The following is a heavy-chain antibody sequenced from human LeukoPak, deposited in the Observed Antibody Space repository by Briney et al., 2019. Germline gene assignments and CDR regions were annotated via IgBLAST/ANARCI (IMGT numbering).Heavy chain of an antibody. J-gene: IGHJ6*02. CDR3: AKDGGIAEAGYYYGMDV. CDR1: GFTFSSYG. D-gene: IGHD6-19*01. V-gene: IGHV3-30*18. Sequence: PGRSLRLSCAASGFTFSSYGMLWVRQAPGKGLEWVAVISYDGSNKYYADSVKGRFTISRDNSKNTLYLQMNSLRAEDTAVYYCAKDGGIAEAGYYYGMDVWGQGTTVTASS. CDR2: ISYDGSNK.